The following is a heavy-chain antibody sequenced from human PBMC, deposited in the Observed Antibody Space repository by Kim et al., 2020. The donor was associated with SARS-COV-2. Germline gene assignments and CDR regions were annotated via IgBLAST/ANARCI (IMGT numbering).Heavy chain of an antibody. J-gene: IGHJ5*02. CDR1: GYTFTSYY. D-gene: IGHD3-10*01. Sequence: ASVKVSCKAYGYTFTSYYIHWVRQAPGQGLEWVGIINPSGGSPTYTQKFQGRVTMTRDTSTNTVYMELSSLTSEDTAVYYCARGSGSGSYYSPWGQGTLVTVSS. CDR2: INPSGGSP. CDR3: ARGSGSGSYYSP. V-gene: IGHV1-46*01.